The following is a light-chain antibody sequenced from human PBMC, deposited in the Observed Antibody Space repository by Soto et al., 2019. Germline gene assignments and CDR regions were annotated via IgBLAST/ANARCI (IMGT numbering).Light chain of an antibody. J-gene: IGKJ5*01. CDR2: GAS. V-gene: IGKV3D-15*01. CDR3: QQYNNWPSIT. Sequence: EIVMTQSPTILSVSPGERVTLSCRASQSVSSNLAWYQQKPGQAPRLLIYGASTRATGIPARFSGSGSGTEFTLTISSLQSEDFAVYYCQQYNNWPSITFGQGTRLEIK. CDR1: QSVSSN.